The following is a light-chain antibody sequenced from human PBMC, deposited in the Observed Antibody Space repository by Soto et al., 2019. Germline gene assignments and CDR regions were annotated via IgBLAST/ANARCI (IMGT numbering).Light chain of an antibody. CDR2: GAS. CDR1: RGISNY. V-gene: IGKV1-27*01. J-gene: IGKJ1*01. CDR3: QNYNSAPRT. Sequence: DMQMTQSPSSLSAAVGDRVTITCRASRGISNYLAWYQQRPGEVPELLIYGASTLESGVPSRFSDSGSGTDFTLTISSLQPEDVATYYCQNYNSAPRTFGQGTKVEIK.